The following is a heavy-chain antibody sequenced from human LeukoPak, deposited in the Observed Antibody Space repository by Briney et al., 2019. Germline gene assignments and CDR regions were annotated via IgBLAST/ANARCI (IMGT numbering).Heavy chain of an antibody. J-gene: IGHJ4*02. CDR2: FYNSGTT. D-gene: IGHD2-15*01. Sequence: PSETLSLTCTVSGGSISSYYWSWIRQPPREGLEWIAYFYNSGTTNYNPSLKSRVSISVDTSKNQFSLQLNSVTAAVTAVYYCARYSYGLDFWGQGTLVTVSS. CDR1: GGSISSYY. V-gene: IGHV4-59*01. CDR3: ARYSYGLDF.